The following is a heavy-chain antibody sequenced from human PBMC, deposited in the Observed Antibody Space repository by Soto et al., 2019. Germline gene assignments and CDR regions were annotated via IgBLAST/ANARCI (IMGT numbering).Heavy chain of an antibody. CDR1: GGSISNLY. CDR3: ARTYGSGSYTFDWFDP. D-gene: IGHD3-10*01. Sequence: PSETLSLTCTVSGGSISNLYWSRILQPPGKGLEWIGYIYYSGSTNYNPSLKSRVTISVDTSKNQFSLKLSSVTAADTAVYYCARTYGSGSYTFDWFDPWGQGTLVTVSS. J-gene: IGHJ5*02. V-gene: IGHV4-59*11. CDR2: IYYSGST.